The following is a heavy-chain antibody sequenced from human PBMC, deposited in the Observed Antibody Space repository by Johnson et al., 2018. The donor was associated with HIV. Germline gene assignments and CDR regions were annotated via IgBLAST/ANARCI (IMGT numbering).Heavy chain of an antibody. D-gene: IGHD3-10*01. V-gene: IGHV3-30*02. Sequence: QMQLVESGGGVVQPGGSLRLSCAASGFTFSSYGMHWVRQAPGKGLEWVAFIRYDGSNKYYADSMKGRFTISRDNSKNTLYLQMNSLRAEDTAVYYCASVNSGAFNFWGQGTMVTVSS. CDR1: GFTFSSYG. CDR3: ASVNSGAFNF. J-gene: IGHJ3*01. CDR2: IRYDGSNK.